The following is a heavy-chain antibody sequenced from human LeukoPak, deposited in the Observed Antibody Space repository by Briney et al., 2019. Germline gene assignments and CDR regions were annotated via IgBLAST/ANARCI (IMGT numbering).Heavy chain of an antibody. D-gene: IGHD3-22*01. CDR1: GGSFSGYY. J-gene: IGHJ6*02. CDR2: IYYSGST. V-gene: IGHV4-34*09. CDR3: ARDRYYYDSSGYFRAPYYGMDV. Sequence: PSETLSLTCAVYGGSFSGYYWSWIRQPPGKGLEWIGYIYYSGSTYYNPSLKSRVTISVDTSKNQFSLKLSSVTAADTAVYYCARDRYYYDSSGYFRAPYYGMDVWGQGTTVTVSS.